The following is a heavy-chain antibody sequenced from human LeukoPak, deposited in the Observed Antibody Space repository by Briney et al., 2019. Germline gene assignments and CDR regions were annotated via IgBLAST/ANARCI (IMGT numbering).Heavy chain of an antibody. D-gene: IGHD6-19*01. CDR1: GGSFSGYY. Sequence: SETLSLTCAVYGGSFSGYYWSWIRQPPGKGLEWIGEINHSGSTNYNPSLKSRVTISVDTSKNQFSLKLSSVTAADTAVYYCAGGGYGSGWANFDYWGQGTLVTVPS. CDR3: AGGGYGSGWANFDY. CDR2: INHSGST. J-gene: IGHJ4*02. V-gene: IGHV4-34*01.